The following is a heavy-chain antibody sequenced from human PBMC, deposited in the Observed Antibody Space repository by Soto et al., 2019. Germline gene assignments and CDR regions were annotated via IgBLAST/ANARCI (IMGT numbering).Heavy chain of an antibody. D-gene: IGHD3-9*01. CDR2: IYWDDDK. V-gene: IGHV2-5*02. CDR1: GFSLSTSGVG. Sequence: QITLKESGPTLVKPTQTLTLTCTFSGFSLSTSGVGVAWIRQPPGKALEWLALIYWDDDKRYSPSLKSRLTINKDTSKNQVVLTMTNMDPGDTATYYCAHSRKSYYDILTGYNYWGQGTLVTVSS. J-gene: IGHJ4*02. CDR3: AHSRKSYYDILTGYNY.